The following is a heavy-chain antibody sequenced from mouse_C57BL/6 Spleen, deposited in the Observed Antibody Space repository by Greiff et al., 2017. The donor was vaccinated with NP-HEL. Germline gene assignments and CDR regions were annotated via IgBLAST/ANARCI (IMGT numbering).Heavy chain of an antibody. J-gene: IGHJ1*03. V-gene: IGHV1-80*01. Sequence: QVHVKQSGAELVKPGASVKISCKASGYAFSSYWMNWVKQRPGKGLEWIGQIYPGDGDTNYNGKFKGKATLTADKSSSTAYMQLSSLTSEDSAVYFCAREGVYGNHWYFDVWGTGTTVTVSS. D-gene: IGHD2-1*01. CDR1: GYAFSSYW. CDR2: IYPGDGDT. CDR3: AREGVYGNHWYFDV.